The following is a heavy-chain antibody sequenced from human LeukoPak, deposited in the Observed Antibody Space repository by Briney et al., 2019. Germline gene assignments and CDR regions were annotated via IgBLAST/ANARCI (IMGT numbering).Heavy chain of an antibody. V-gene: IGHV3-23*01. D-gene: IGHD3-22*01. CDR1: GFTFSSYA. Sequence: GGSLRLSCAASGFTFSSYAMSWVRQAPGKGLEWVSAISGSGGSTYYADSVKGRFTISRDNSKNTLYLQMNSLRAEDTAVYYCARGGMYYYDSSGYYYFDYWGQGTLVTVSS. CDR2: ISGSGGST. CDR3: ARGGMYYYDSSGYYYFDY. J-gene: IGHJ4*02.